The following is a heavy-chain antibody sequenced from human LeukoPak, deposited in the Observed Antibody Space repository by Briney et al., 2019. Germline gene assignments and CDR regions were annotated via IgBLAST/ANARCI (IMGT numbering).Heavy chain of an antibody. V-gene: IGHV4-34*01. CDR1: GGSFSGYY. CDR3: ARGPINHFDWLLYRSPPLGYWFDP. J-gene: IGHJ5*02. D-gene: IGHD3-9*01. CDR2: INHSGST. Sequence: PSETLSLTCAVYGGSFSGYYWSWIRQPPGKGLEWIGEINHSGSTNYNPSLKSRVTISVDTSKNQFSLKLSSVTAADTAVHYCARGPINHFDWLLYRSPPLGYWFDPWGQGTLVTVSS.